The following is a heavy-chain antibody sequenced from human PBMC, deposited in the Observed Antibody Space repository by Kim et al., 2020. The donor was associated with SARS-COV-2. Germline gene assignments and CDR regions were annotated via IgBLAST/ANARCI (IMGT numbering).Heavy chain of an antibody. CDR3: ARVALRITMIVVVIGGYDY. CDR2: ISAYNGNT. V-gene: IGHV1-18*04. CDR1: GYTFTSYG. Sequence: VKVSCKASGYTFTSYGISWVRQAPGQGLEWMGWISAYNGNTNYAQKLQGRVTMTTDTSTSTAYMELRSLRSDDTAVYYCARVALRITMIVVVIGGYDYWGQGTLVTVSS. J-gene: IGHJ4*02. D-gene: IGHD3-22*01.